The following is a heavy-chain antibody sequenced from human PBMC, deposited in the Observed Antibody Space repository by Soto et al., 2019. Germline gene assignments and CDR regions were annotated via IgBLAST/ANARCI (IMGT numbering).Heavy chain of an antibody. D-gene: IGHD3-10*01. CDR1: GFTFSSYA. CDR3: ALAFYGSGSYYNDAFDI. CDR2: ISGSGGST. V-gene: IGHV3-23*01. Sequence: GGSLRLSCAASGFTFSSYAMSWVRQAPGKGLEWVSAISGSGGSTYYADSVKGRFTISRDNSKNTLYLQMNSLRAEDTAVYYCALAFYGSGSYYNDAFDIWGQGTMVTVSS. J-gene: IGHJ3*02.